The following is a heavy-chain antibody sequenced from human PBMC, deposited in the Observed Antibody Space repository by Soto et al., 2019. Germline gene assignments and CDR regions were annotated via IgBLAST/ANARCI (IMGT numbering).Heavy chain of an antibody. CDR1: GGTISSSDYY. J-gene: IGHJ6*02. V-gene: IGHV4-39*01. CDR3: ARFSHYYGMDV. CDR2: IYYSGST. Sequence: SVTKSLTWTVSGGTISSSDYYWGWISKPPGKGLEWIGNIYYSGSTYYNPSLKSRVAISVDTSKNQFSLKLSSVTAADTAVYYCARFSHYYGMDVWGQGTTVTVSS.